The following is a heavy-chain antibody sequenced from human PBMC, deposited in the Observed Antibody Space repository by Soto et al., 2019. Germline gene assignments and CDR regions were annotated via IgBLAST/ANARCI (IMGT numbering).Heavy chain of an antibody. Sequence: EVQLLESGGGLARPGGSLRLSCVASGFTFSDYAMTWVRQAPGKGLEWVATISATGGNIEYTHSLKGRFTISRDNSKNTLYLQLNGLTSDDTAVHYCAKVAGGLGYFDLWGRGTLVTVSS. CDR3: AKVAGGLGYFDL. V-gene: IGHV3-23*01. CDR2: ISATGGNI. D-gene: IGHD3-16*01. J-gene: IGHJ2*01. CDR1: GFTFSDYA.